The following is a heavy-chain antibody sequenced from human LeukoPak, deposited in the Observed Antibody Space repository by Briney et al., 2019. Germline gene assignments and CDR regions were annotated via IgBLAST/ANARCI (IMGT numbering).Heavy chain of an antibody. CDR2: INPSGGST. CDR1: GYTFSNYY. D-gene: IGHD4-17*01. Sequence: ASVKVSCKASGYTFSNYYVHWVRQAPGQGLEWMGVINPSGGSTNYAQKFQGRVTMTRDTSTSTVYMEMSSLRSEDTAVYHCARDSTVTTFRGCVDPWGQGTLVTVSS. V-gene: IGHV1-46*01. CDR3: ARDSTVTTFRGCVDP. J-gene: IGHJ5*02.